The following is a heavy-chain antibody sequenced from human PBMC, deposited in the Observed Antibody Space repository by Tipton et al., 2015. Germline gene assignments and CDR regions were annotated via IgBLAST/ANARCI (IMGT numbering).Heavy chain of an antibody. J-gene: IGHJ6*02. Sequence: GSLRLSCADSEFTFSSYDMNWVRQAPGKGLEWVSAVSGNGDSTYYADSVKGRFTISRDNSKNTLYLQMNSLRAEDTAVYYCANSPRREIIGTNYYYYYGLDVWGQGTTVTVSS. V-gene: IGHV3-23*01. CDR1: EFTFSSYD. CDR3: ANSPRREIIGTNYYYYYGLDV. D-gene: IGHD1/OR15-1a*01. CDR2: VSGNGDST.